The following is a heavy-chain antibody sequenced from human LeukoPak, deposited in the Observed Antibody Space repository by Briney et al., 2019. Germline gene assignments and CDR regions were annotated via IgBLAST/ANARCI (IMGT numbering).Heavy chain of an antibody. CDR1: GFTVSSNY. J-gene: IGHJ4*02. V-gene: IGHV3-66*01. CDR3: ARERNYGGNSGVYDY. Sequence: GGSLRLSCAASGFTVSSNYMSWVRQAPGKGLEWVSVIYSGGSTYYADSVKGRFTISRDNSKNTLYLQMNSLRAEDTAVYYCARERNYGGNSGVYDYWGQGTLVTVSS. D-gene: IGHD4-23*01. CDR2: IYSGGST.